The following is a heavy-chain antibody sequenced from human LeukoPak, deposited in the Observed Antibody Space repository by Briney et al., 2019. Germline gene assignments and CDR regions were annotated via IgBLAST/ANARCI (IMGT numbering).Heavy chain of an antibody. CDR2: IYTSGST. V-gene: IGHV4-4*07. J-gene: IGHJ4*02. D-gene: IGHD3-3*01. Sequence: SETLSLTCTVSGGSISSYYWSWIRQPAGKGLEWIGRIYTSGSTNYNPSLKSRVTTSVDTSKNQFSLKLSSVTAADTAVYYCARGNVWSGPFDYRGQGTLVTVSS. CDR1: GGSISSYY. CDR3: ARGNVWSGPFDY.